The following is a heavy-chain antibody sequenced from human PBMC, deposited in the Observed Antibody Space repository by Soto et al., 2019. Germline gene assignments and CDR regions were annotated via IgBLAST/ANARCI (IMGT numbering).Heavy chain of an antibody. CDR1: GGSISSSSCY. CDR2: IYYSGST. D-gene: IGHD4-17*01. CDR3: ARWGGWGDYADMDV. J-gene: IGHJ6*03. Sequence: PSETQSLTSTVSGGSISSSSCYWGWIRQPPGKGLEWIGSIYYSGSTYYNPSLKSRVTISVDTSKNQFSLKLSSVTAADTAVYYCARWGGWGDYADMDVWGKGTTVTVSS. V-gene: IGHV4-39*01.